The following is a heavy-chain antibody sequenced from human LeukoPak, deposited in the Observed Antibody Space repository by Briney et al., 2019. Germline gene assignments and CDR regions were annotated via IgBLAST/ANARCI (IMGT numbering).Heavy chain of an antibody. CDR1: GYTFTSYY. CDR3: ARGFSWGSKDY. V-gene: IGHV1-8*01. J-gene: IGHJ4*02. D-gene: IGHD3-16*01. Sequence: ASVKVSCKASGYTFTSYYMYWVRQAPGQGLEWMGWMNPNSGNTGYTQKFQGRVTMTRNTSISTAYMELSSLRSEDTAVYYCARGFSWGSKDYWGQGTLVTVSS. CDR2: MNPNSGNT.